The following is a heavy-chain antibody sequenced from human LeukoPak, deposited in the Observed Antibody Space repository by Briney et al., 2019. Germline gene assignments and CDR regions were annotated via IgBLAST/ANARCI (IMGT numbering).Heavy chain of an antibody. CDR1: GFTFSSYS. J-gene: IGHJ4*02. V-gene: IGHV3-48*01. CDR3: AKLDMGSYSLRPGVY. CDR2: ISSSSSTI. Sequence: GGSLRLSCAASGFTFSSYSMNWVRQAPGKGLEWVSYISSSSSTIYYADSVKGRFTISRDNAKNSLYLQMNSLRAEDTAVYYCAKLDMGSYSLRPGVYWGQGTLVTVSS. D-gene: IGHD1-26*01.